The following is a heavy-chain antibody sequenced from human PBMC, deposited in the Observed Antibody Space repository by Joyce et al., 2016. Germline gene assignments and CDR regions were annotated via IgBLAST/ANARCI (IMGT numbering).Heavy chain of an antibody. D-gene: IGHD2-21*01. Sequence: QLQLQESGSGLLRPSETLSLTCAVSGGSISSGGYSWTWIRQPPGKDLEWIGFTYDSGSAYYNSSLKSRVIISVDRSKNQFSLKLISVTAADTAVYYCARIPQPWGQGTLVTVSS. CDR3: ARIPQP. CDR1: GGSISSGGYS. CDR2: TYDSGSA. V-gene: IGHV4-30-2*01. J-gene: IGHJ4*02.